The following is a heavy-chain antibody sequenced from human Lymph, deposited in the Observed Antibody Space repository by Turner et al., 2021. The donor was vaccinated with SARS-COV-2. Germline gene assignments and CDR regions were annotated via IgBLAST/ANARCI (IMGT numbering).Heavy chain of an antibody. D-gene: IGHD3-10*01. J-gene: IGHJ6*02. CDR1: GGTFSSYA. Sequence: QVQLVQSGAEVKKPGSSVKVSCKASGGTFSSYAISWVRQAPGQGLEWMGGIIPTLRIATYAQKFQGRVTITADKSTSTAYMELSSLSSEDTAVFYCARVVGGFGELGYYYYYGMDVWGQGTTVTVSS. CDR2: IIPTLRIA. V-gene: IGHV1-69*10. CDR3: ARVVGGFGELGYYYYYGMDV.